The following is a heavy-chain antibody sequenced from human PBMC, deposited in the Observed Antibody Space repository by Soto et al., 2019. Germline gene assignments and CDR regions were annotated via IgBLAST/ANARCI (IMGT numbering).Heavy chain of an antibody. CDR1: GYTFTGYY. J-gene: IGHJ6*02. Sequence: QVQLVQSGAEVKTPGASVRVSCKASGYTFTGYYIHWVREAPGQGLEWMGWINPQPGGTSYAQKFQGRVTLSRYTSINTAYLELTRVRFDDAAVYFCARERYQVISDGMDVWGQGTTVTVSS. CDR2: INPQPGGT. V-gene: IGHV1-2*02. D-gene: IGHD2-2*01. CDR3: ARERYQVISDGMDV.